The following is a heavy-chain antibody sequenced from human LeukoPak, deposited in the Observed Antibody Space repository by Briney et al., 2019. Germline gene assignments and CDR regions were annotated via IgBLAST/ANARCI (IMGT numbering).Heavy chain of an antibody. CDR1: GYSISSGYY. Sequence: SETLSLTCTVSGYSISSGYYWGWIRQPPGKGLEWIGSIYHSGSTYYNPSLKSRVTISVDTSKNQFSLKLSSVTAADTAVYYCARWGSDSGSHDYYYYYMDVWGKGTTVTVSS. D-gene: IGHD1-26*01. V-gene: IGHV4-38-2*02. J-gene: IGHJ6*03. CDR3: ARWGSDSGSHDYYYYYMDV. CDR2: IYHSGST.